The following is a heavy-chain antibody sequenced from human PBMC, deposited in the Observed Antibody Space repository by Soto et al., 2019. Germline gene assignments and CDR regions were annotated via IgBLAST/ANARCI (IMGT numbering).Heavy chain of an antibody. D-gene: IGHD3-9*01. CDR2: ISAYNGNT. V-gene: IGHV1-18*01. CDR3: ARGVYYDILTGYYGYYYYMDV. J-gene: IGHJ6*03. Sequence: ASVKVSCKASGYTFTSYGISWVRQAPGQGLEWMGWISAYNGNTNYAQKLQGRVTMTTATSTSTAYMELRGLRSDDTAVYYCARGVYYDILTGYYGYYYYMDVWGKGTTVTVSS. CDR1: GYTFTSYG.